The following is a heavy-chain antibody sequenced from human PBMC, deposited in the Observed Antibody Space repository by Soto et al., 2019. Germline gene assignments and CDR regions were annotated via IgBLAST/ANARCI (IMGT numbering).Heavy chain of an antibody. CDR1: GFTFSSYG. CDR2: ISYDGSNK. J-gene: IGHJ3*02. D-gene: IGHD5-18*01. V-gene: IGHV3-30*18. CDR3: AKGGTVDTAKALSFDI. Sequence: QVQLVESGGGVVQPGRSLRLSCAASGFTFSSYGMHWVRQAPGKGLEWVAVISYDGSNKYYADSVKGRFTISRDNSKNTLYLQMNRLRAEDTAVYYCAKGGTVDTAKALSFDIWGQGTMVTVSS.